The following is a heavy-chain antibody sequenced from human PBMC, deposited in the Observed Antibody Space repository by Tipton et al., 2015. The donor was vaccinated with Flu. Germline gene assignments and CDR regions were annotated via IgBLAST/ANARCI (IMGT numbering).Heavy chain of an antibody. V-gene: IGHV4-4*07. CDR1: GGSISNYY. CDR2: ISFRGST. D-gene: IGHD3-10*01. CDR3: ARGAVVIQHYYYHMDV. J-gene: IGHJ6*03. Sequence: TLSLTCTVSGGSISNYYWSWIRQPAGKGLEWIGRISFRGSTNFNPSLESRVTMSVDTSKNQFSLRLTSATTADTAVYFCARGAVVIQHYYYHMDVWGKGTTVTVSS.